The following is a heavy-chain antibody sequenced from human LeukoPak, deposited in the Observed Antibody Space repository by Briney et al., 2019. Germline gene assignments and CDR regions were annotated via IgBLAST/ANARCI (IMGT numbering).Heavy chain of an antibody. J-gene: IGHJ3*02. CDR2: IYHSGST. V-gene: IGHV4-38-2*01. CDR3: ARQLKVGTFEAFDI. Sequence: SETLSLTCAVSGYSISSGYYWGWIRQPPGKGLEWIGSIYHSGSTYYNPSLKSRVTISVDTSKNQFSLKLSSVTAANTAVYYCARQLKVGTFEAFDIWGQGTMVTVSS. CDR1: GYSISSGYY. D-gene: IGHD1-26*01.